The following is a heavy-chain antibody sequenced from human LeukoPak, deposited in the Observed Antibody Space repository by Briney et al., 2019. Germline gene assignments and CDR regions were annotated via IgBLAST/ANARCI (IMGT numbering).Heavy chain of an antibody. CDR3: TTDVLLWFGETETLSS. J-gene: IGHJ4*02. V-gene: IGHV3-15*07. CDR2: IKSKVEGGTT. CDR1: GFTFTNAW. D-gene: IGHD3-10*01. Sequence: GGSLRLSCTASGFTFTNAWMNWVRQAPGKGLEWVGRIKSKVEGGTTDYAAPAKGRFTISRDDSKNTLYLQMNSLKTEDTAVYYCTTDVLLWFGETETLSSWGQGTLVTVSS.